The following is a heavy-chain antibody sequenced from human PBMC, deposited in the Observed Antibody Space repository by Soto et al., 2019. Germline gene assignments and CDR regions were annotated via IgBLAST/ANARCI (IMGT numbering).Heavy chain of an antibody. Sequence: PSETLSLTCTVSGGSISSGDYYWSWIRQPPGKGLEWIGCIFYTGSTYYTPSLKSRITMSVYTSKSQFSLKLTSVTAADTAVYYCASVNCFCSGGGGNPVLFDFWGQGQLVTVS. D-gene: IGHD2-8*02. V-gene: IGHV4-30-4*01. J-gene: IGHJ5*01. CDR2: IFYTGST. CDR3: ASVNCFCSGGGGNPVLFDF. CDR1: GGSISSGDYY.